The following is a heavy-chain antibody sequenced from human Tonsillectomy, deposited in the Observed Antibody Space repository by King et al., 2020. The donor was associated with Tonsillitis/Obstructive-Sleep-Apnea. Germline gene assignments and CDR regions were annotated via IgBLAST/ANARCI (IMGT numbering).Heavy chain of an antibody. J-gene: IGHJ3*02. D-gene: IGHD4-17*01. CDR1: GFTFSSYA. V-gene: IGHV3-30*01. Sequence: VQLVESGGGVVQPGRSLRLSCAASGFTFSSYAMHWVRQAPGKGLEWGAVISYDGSNKYYADSVKGRLTISRDNSKNTLYLQMNSLRAEDTAVYYCARAMTTVTKNAFDIWGQGTMVTVSS. CDR3: ARAMTTVTKNAFDI. CDR2: ISYDGSNK.